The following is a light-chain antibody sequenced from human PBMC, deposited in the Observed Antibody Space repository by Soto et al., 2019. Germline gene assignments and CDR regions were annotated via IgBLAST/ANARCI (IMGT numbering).Light chain of an antibody. CDR2: YKSDSDK. CDR3: MIWHSSAYV. Sequence: QPVLTQPASLSASPGASASLTCTLRSGINVGTYRIYWYQQKPGSPPQYLLRYKSDSDKQQGSGVPSRFSGSKDASANAGILLISGLQSEDEADYYCMIWHSSAYVSVTGTKVTVL. CDR1: SGINVGTYR. V-gene: IGLV5-45*01. J-gene: IGLJ1*01.